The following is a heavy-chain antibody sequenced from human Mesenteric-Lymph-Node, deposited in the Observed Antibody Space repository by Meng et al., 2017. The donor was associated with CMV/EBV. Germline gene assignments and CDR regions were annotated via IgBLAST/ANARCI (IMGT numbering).Heavy chain of an antibody. CDR1: GFTLDDYD. D-gene: IGHD6-19*01. V-gene: IGHV3-20*04. CDR2: IHWNGGTR. CDR3: ARGEAARLSWEQWLVRNGMDV. Sequence: GGSLRLSCAASGFTLDDYDMTWVRQAPGQGLGWVSGIHWNGGTRGYADSVKGRFTISRDSAKNSLYLQMNSLRVEDTAFYYCARGEAARLSWEQWLVRNGMDVWGQGTTVTVSS. J-gene: IGHJ6*02.